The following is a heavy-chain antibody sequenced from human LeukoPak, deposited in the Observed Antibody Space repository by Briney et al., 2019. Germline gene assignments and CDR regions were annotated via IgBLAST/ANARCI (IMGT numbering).Heavy chain of an antibody. D-gene: IGHD6-13*01. J-gene: IGHJ3*02. Sequence: PSETLSLTCTVSGGSISSGGYYWSWIRQHPGKGLEWIGYIYYSGSTYYNPSLKSRVTISVDTSKNQFSLKLSSVTAADTAVYYCARDLGEAADDAFDIWGQGTMVTVSS. CDR2: IYYSGST. CDR1: GGSISSGGYY. CDR3: ARDLGEAADDAFDI. V-gene: IGHV4-31*03.